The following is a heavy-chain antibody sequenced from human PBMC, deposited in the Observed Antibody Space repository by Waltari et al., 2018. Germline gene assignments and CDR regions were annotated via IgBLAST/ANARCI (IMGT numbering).Heavy chain of an antibody. V-gene: IGHV4-34*01. CDR1: GGSFSGYY. Sequence: QLQLQESGAGLLKPSETLSLTCAVYGGSFSGYYWSWLLQPPGKGLEWIGEINHSGSTNYNPSLKSRVTIAVDTSKNQFSLKLSSVTAADTAVYYCARKGILWFRGYFDYWGQGTLVTVSS. J-gene: IGHJ4*02. CDR3: ARKGILWFRGYFDY. CDR2: INHSGST. D-gene: IGHD3-10*01.